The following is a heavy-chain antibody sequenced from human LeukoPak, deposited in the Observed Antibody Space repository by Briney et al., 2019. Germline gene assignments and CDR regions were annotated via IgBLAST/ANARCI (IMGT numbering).Heavy chain of an antibody. Sequence: SETLSLTCTVSGGSISSSSYYWGWIRQPPGKGLEWIGSIYYSGSTYYNPSLKSRVTISVDTSKNQFSLRLSSVNAADTAVYYCARDILATSIAAPYYWGQGTLVTVSS. D-gene: IGHD6-13*01. J-gene: IGHJ4*02. CDR1: GGSISSSSYY. V-gene: IGHV4-39*07. CDR3: ARDILATSIAAPYY. CDR2: IYYSGST.